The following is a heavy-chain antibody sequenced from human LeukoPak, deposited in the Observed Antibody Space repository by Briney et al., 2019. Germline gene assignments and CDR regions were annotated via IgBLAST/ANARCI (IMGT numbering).Heavy chain of an antibody. J-gene: IGHJ5*02. CDR3: ARELIYGSKSYYTP. D-gene: IGHD3-10*01. CDR2: IKQDGSEK. Sequence: GWSLTLSCEASGFTFTNHWMTWVRQTPGKGLEWVAHIKQDGSEKNYVDSVKGRFTISRDNAKNSLYLQMNSLRAEDSAVYYCARELIYGSKSYYTPWGQGTLVTVSS. V-gene: IGHV3-7*04. CDR1: GFTFTNHW.